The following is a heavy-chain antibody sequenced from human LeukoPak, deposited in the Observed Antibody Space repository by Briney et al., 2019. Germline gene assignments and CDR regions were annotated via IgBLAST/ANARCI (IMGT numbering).Heavy chain of an antibody. CDR1: GFTFSSYT. Sequence: GGPLRLSCAASGFTFSSYTMSWVRQAPGKGLEWVSSFTSSSSSIYYADSVKGRFTISRDNAKNSLYLQLNSLRAEDTAVYYCARGWGFYYFDSWGQGTLVTVSS. D-gene: IGHD1-26*01. CDR2: FTSSSSSI. J-gene: IGHJ4*02. CDR3: ARGWGFYYFDS. V-gene: IGHV3-21*01.